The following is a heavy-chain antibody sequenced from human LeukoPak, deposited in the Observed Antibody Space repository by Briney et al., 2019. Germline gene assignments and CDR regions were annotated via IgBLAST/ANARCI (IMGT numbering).Heavy chain of an antibody. CDR1: GVTFSDHF. V-gene: IGHV3-72*01. CDR2: TRNKANSYIT. D-gene: IGHD1-26*01. J-gene: IGHJ4*02. CDR3: ASIRGTFGY. Sequence: PGGSLRLSCAASGVTFSDHFLDGVRQAPGKGLEWVGRTRNKANSYITEYAASVKVRFTISRDDSKNSLYLQLRSLKTDDTAMYYCASIRGTFGYWGQGTLVTVSS.